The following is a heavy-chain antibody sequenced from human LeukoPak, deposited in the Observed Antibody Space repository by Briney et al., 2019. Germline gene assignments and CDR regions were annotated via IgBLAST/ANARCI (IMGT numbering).Heavy chain of an antibody. V-gene: IGHV4-34*01. J-gene: IGHJ4*02. D-gene: IGHD6-19*01. CDR2: INHSGST. Sequence: SETLSLTCAVYGRSFNDYYWSWIRQPPGKGLEWIGEINHSGSTNYNPSLKSRVTISVDTSMNQFSLKLSSVTAADTAVYYCARSGGIAVAAFDYWGQGTLVTVSS. CDR1: GRSFNDYY. CDR3: ARSGGIAVAAFDY.